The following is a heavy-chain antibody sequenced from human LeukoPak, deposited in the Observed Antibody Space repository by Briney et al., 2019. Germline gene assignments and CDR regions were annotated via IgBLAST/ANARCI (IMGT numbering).Heavy chain of an antibody. CDR2: IYYSGST. J-gene: IGHJ4*02. Sequence: PSQTLSLTCTVSGGSISSGGYYWSWIRQHPGKGLEWIGYIYYSGSTYYNPSLKSRVTISVDTSKNQFSLKLSSVTAADTAVYYCATMNVVSPPHPRHFDYWGQGTLVTVSS. V-gene: IGHV4-31*03. CDR1: GGSISSGGYY. CDR3: ATMNVVSPPHPRHFDY. D-gene: IGHD5/OR15-5a*01.